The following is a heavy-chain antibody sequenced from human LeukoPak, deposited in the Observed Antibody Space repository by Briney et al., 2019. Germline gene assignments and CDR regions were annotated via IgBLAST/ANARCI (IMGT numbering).Heavy chain of an antibody. D-gene: IGHD6-19*01. V-gene: IGHV1-18*01. CDR1: GYTFTNYG. Sequence: ASVKVSCKASGYTFTNYGISWVRQAPGQGLEWMGWISAYNGNTYYAQKLQGRVTMTRDTSTSTAYMELRSLGSDDTAMYYCARDFMESKNSGWYDCFDYWGRGTLVTVSS. CDR2: ISAYNGNT. CDR3: ARDFMESKNSGWYDCFDY. J-gene: IGHJ4*02.